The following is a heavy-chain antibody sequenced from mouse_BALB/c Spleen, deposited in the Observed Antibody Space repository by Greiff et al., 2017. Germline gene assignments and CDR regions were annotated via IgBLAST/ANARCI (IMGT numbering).Heavy chain of an antibody. J-gene: IGHJ4*01. V-gene: IGHV5-4*02. CDR2: ISDGGSYT. Sequence: EVQVVESGGGLVKPGGSLKLSCAASGFTFSDYYMYWVRQTPEKRLEWVATISDGGSYTYYPDSVKGRFTISRDNAKNNLYLQMSSLKSEDTAMYYCARAGARGAMDYWGQGTSVTVSS. CDR1: GFTFSDYY. CDR3: ARAGARGAMDY.